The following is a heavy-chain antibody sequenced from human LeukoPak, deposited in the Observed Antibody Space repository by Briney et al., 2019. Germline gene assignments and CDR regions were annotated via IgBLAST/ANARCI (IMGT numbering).Heavy chain of an antibody. Sequence: PGRSLRLSCAASGFTFSSYGMHWVSQAPGKGLEWVAVISYDGSNKYYADSVKGRFTISRDNSKNTLYLQMNSLRAEDTAVYYCAKDASGSYSAWGQGTLVTVSS. CDR1: GFTFSSYG. J-gene: IGHJ5*02. V-gene: IGHV3-30*18. D-gene: IGHD1-26*01. CDR3: AKDASGSYSA. CDR2: ISYDGSNK.